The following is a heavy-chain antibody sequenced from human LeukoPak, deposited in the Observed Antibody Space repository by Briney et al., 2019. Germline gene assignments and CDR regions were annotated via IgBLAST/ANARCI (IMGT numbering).Heavy chain of an antibody. CDR1: GLTFSNSA. CDR2: ISESGHYT. CDR3: AKDGSWGDYYFYFYIDV. Sequence: PGGSLRLSCEASGLTFSNSAMSWVRQAPGKGLEWVSGISESGHYTYNADAAKGRFTISRDNSKNTLYLQMNSLRAEDTALYYCAKDGSWGDYYFYFYIDVWGKGTTVTVSS. J-gene: IGHJ6*03. D-gene: IGHD3-16*01. V-gene: IGHV3-23*01.